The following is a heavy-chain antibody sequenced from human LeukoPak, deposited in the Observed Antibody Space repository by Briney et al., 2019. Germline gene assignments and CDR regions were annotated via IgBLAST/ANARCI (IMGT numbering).Heavy chain of an antibody. CDR3: ARVTVAGSLDY. V-gene: IGHV6-1*01. J-gene: IGHJ4*02. Sequence: SQTLSVTRVISGDSLSNNGAAWHWIRQSPSRGLEWLGRTYYRSKWYYDYAVSVKSRITINPDTSKNQFSLQLNSVTPDDTAVYYWARVTVAGSLDYWGQGTLVTVSS. D-gene: IGHD6-19*01. CDR2: TYYRSKWYY. CDR1: GDSLSNNGAA.